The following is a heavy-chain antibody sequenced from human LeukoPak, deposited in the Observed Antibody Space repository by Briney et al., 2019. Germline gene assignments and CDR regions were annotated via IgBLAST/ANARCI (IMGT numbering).Heavy chain of an antibody. V-gene: IGHV3-23*01. CDR3: AKNRQITMIVVVIPAFDY. CDR1: GFTFSSYA. Sequence: GGSLRLSCAASGFTFSSYAMSWVRQAPGKGLEWVSAFSGSGGSTYYADSVKGRFTISRDNSKNTLYLQMNSLRAEDTAVYYCAKNRQITMIVVVIPAFDYWGQGTLVTVSS. J-gene: IGHJ4*02. CDR2: FSGSGGST. D-gene: IGHD3-22*01.